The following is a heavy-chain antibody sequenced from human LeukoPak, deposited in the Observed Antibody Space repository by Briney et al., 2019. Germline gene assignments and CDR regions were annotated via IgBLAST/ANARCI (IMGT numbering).Heavy chain of an antibody. Sequence: ASVKVSCKASGYTFTGYYMHWVRQAPGQGLEWMGWINPNHGDTNYAQKFQDRVSMTRDTSISTAYMELSRLRSDDTAVYYCATNYGDYRNWFDPWGQGTLVTVSS. CDR1: GYTFTGYY. J-gene: IGHJ5*02. CDR2: INPNHGDT. V-gene: IGHV1-2*02. CDR3: ATNYGDYRNWFDP. D-gene: IGHD4-17*01.